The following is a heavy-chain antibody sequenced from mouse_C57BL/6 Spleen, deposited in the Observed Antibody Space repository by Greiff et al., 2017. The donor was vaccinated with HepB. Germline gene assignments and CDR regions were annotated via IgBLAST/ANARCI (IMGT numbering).Heavy chain of an antibody. CDR3: ARDRTSWRFDY. CDR1: GFTFSSYA. D-gene: IGHD1-1*01. V-gene: IGHV5-4*01. Sequence: EVKLVESGGGLVKPGGSLKLSCAASGFTFSSYAMSWVRQTPEKRLEWVATISDGGSYTYYPDNVKGRFTISRDNAKNNLYLQMSHLKSEDTAMYYCARDRTSWRFDYWGQGTTLTVSS. J-gene: IGHJ2*01. CDR2: ISDGGSYT.